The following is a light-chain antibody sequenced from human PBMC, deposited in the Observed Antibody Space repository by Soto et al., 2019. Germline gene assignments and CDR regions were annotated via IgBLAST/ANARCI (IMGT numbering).Light chain of an antibody. Sequence: EIVLTQSPGTLSLSPGERATLSCRASQSVSFSYLAWYHQKPGQAPRLLIYGASSRATGIPDRFSGSGSGTDFTLTISRLEPEDFAVYYCQQYGSSQSFGQGTKVEIK. CDR3: QQYGSSQS. CDR2: GAS. J-gene: IGKJ1*01. CDR1: QSVSFSY. V-gene: IGKV3-20*01.